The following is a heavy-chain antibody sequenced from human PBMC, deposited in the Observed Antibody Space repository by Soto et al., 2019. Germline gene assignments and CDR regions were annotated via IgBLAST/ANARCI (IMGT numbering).Heavy chain of an antibody. CDR1: GGSFSGYY. CDR3: ACFSASGWFDP. J-gene: IGHJ5*02. Sequence: SETLSLTCAVYGGSFSGYYWSWIRQPPGKGLEWIGEINHSGSTNYNPSLKSRVTISVDTSKNEFSLNLNSVTAADTAAYYCACFSASGWFDPWGQGTLVTVSS. D-gene: IGHD2-21*01. V-gene: IGHV4-34*01. CDR2: INHSGST.